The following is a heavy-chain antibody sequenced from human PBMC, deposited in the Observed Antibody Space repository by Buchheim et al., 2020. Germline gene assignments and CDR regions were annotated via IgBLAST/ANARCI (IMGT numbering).Heavy chain of an antibody. V-gene: IGHV3-21*06. J-gene: IGHJ4*02. D-gene: IGHD3-10*01. Sequence: EVQLVESGGGLVKPGGSLRLSCAASGFIFSSYNMNWVRQAPGKGLEWVSSIRSTSSYIYYADSVKGRFTASRDSAKHSMYLQMNSLRVEDTAVYYCASGTYNSPPNFWGQGTL. CDR3: ASGTYNSPPNF. CDR2: IRSTSSYI. CDR1: GFIFSSYN.